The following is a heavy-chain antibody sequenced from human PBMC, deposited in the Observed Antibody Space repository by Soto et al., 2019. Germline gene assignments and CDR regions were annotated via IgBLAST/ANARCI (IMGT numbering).Heavy chain of an antibody. CDR2: INAGNGNT. J-gene: IGHJ4*02. D-gene: IGHD6-19*01. Sequence: QVQLVQSGAEVKKPGASVKVSCKASGYTFTSYAIHWVRQAPGQRLEWMGWINAGNGNTKYSQKFQDRVIITRDTSASTAYRELSSLRSEDTAVYYCARDLVGWPDYWGQGTLVTVSS. V-gene: IGHV1-3*01. CDR3: ARDLVGWPDY. CDR1: GYTFTSYA.